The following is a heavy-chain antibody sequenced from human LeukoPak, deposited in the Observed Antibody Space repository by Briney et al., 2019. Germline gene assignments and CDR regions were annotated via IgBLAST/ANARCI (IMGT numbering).Heavy chain of an antibody. CDR2: INPNSGGT. J-gene: IGHJ4*02. CDR3: AREYGSGTYSNLDY. D-gene: IGHD3-10*01. Sequence: ASVKVSCKASGYTFTGYYMHWVRQAPGQGLEWMGRINPNSGGTNYAQKFQGRVTMTRDTSISTAYMELSRLRSDDTAVYYCAREYGSGTYSNLDYWGQGTLVTVSS. CDR1: GYTFTGYY. V-gene: IGHV1-2*02.